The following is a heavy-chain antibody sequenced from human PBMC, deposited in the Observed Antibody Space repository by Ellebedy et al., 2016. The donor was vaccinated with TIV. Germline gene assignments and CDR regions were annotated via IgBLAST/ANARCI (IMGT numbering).Heavy chain of an antibody. CDR3: ARLHNCGGDCAFDY. V-gene: IGHV3-30*03. CDR1: GFTFSSYG. J-gene: IGHJ4*02. D-gene: IGHD2-21*02. Sequence: GESLKISXAASGFTFSSYGMHWVRQAPGKGLEWVAVISYDGSNKYYADSVKGRFTISRDNSKNTLYLQMNSLRAEDTAVYYCARLHNCGGDCAFDYWGQGTLVTVSS. CDR2: ISYDGSNK.